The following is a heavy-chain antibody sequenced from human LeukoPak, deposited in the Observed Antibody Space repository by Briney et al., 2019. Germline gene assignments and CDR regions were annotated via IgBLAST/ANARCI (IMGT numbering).Heavy chain of an antibody. J-gene: IGHJ6*02. CDR1: GGTFSSYA. V-gene: IGHV1-69*13. D-gene: IGHD2-15*01. CDR2: IIPIFGTA. Sequence: AASVKVSCKASGGTFSSYAISWVRQAPGQGLEWMGGIIPIFGTANYAQKFQGRVTITADESTSTAYMELSSLRSEDTAVYYCARDPVVVVAATHYYYGMDVWGQGTTVTVSS. CDR3: ARDPVVVVAATHYYYGMDV.